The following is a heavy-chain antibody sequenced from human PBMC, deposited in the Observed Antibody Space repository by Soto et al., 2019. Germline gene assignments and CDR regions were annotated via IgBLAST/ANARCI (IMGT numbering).Heavy chain of an antibody. D-gene: IGHD2-2*02. Sequence: ASVKVSCKASGYTFTSYGISWVRQAPGQGLEWMGWISAYNGNTNYAQKLQGRVTMTTDTSTSTAYMELRSLRSDDTAVYYCARDEIRTIVVVPAAINPEVGYYYGMDVWGQGTTVTVSS. CDR1: GYTFTSYG. CDR2: ISAYNGNT. V-gene: IGHV1-18*04. J-gene: IGHJ6*02. CDR3: ARDEIRTIVVVPAAINPEVGYYYGMDV.